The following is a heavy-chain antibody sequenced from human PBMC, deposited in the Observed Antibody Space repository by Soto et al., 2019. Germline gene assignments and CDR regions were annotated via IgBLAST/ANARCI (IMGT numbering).Heavy chain of an antibody. J-gene: IGHJ6*02. CDR3: AREDYYYGMDV. CDR2: ISSSGSTT. V-gene: IGHV3-48*03. Sequence: LRLSCAASGFTFSSYEMNWVRQAPGKGLEWVSYISSSGSTTYYADSVTGRFTISRDNTKNSLYLQMNSLRAEDTAVYYCAREDYYYGMDVWGHGTTVTVSS. CDR1: GFTFSSYE.